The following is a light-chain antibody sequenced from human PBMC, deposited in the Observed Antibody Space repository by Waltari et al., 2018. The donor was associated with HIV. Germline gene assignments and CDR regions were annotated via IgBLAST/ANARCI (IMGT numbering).Light chain of an antibody. CDR2: RNN. V-gene: IGLV1-47*01. Sequence: QSVLTQSPSASGTPGQRVTISCSGSSSNIGSNYVYWYQQLPGTAPKLLLYRNNPRPSAGPDRFSGFKSGTAASLGISGLRSEAESHYYCATLPDSLSGVVFGGGTKLRVL. CDR1: SSNIGSNY. J-gene: IGLJ2*01. CDR3: ATLPDSLSGVV.